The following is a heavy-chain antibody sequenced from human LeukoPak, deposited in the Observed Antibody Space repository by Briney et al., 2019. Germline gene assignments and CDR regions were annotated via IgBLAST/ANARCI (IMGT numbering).Heavy chain of an antibody. D-gene: IGHD6-6*01. J-gene: IGHJ3*02. CDR1: GYTFTSYG. CDR3: ARERDEYSSSSEAFDI. V-gene: IGHV1-18*01. Sequence: ASVKVSCKASGYTFTSYGFIWVRQAPGQGLEWMGWISGYNGNTNYAQKLQGRVTMTTDTSTSTAYMELRSLRSDDTAVYYCARERDEYSSSSEAFDIWGQGTMVTVSS. CDR2: ISGYNGNT.